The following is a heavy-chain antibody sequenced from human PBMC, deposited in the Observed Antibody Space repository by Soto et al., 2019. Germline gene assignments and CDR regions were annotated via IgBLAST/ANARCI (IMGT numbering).Heavy chain of an antibody. CDR3: AGDSSGYSYDAFDI. CDR1: RFTFSTYW. D-gene: IGHD3-22*01. J-gene: IGHJ3*02. CDR2: INSDGTGT. Sequence: GGSLRLSCAASRFTFSTYWMHWVRQAPGKGLVWVSRINSDGTGTSYADSVKGRITISRDNAKNTLYLQMNSLRSEDTAVYYCAGDSSGYSYDAFDIWGQGTMVTVSS. V-gene: IGHV3-74*01.